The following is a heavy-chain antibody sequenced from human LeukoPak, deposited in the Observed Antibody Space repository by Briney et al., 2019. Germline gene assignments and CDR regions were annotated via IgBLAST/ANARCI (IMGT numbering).Heavy chain of an antibody. D-gene: IGHD1-26*01. CDR2: IYYSGTA. J-gene: IGHJ6*01. CDR3: ARHTRGLGATINFYGMDV. CDR1: GGSISSYY. V-gene: IGHV4-59*08. Sequence: PSETLSLTCTVSGGSISSYYWSWIRQPPGKGLEWIGYIYYSGTANYNPSLKSRVTISVDTSKNQFSLKVSSVTAADTAVYYCARHTRGLGATINFYGMDVWGQGTTVAVYS.